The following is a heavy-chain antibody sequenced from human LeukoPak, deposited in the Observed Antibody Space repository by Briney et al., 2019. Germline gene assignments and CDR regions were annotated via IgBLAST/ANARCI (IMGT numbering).Heavy chain of an antibody. J-gene: IGHJ4*02. CDR3: AKSPSSSWYTGCD. CDR2: ISGSGGST. D-gene: IGHD6-13*01. Sequence: GGSLRLSCAASGSTFSSYAMSWVRQAPGKGLEWVSAISGSGGSTYYADSVKGRFTISRDNSKNTLYLQMNSLRAEDTAVYYCAKSPSSSWYTGCDWGQGTLVTVSS. CDR1: GSTFSSYA. V-gene: IGHV3-23*01.